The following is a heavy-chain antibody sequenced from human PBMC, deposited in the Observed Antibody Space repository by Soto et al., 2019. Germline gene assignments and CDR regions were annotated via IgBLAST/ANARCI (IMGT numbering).Heavy chain of an antibody. Sequence: HPGGSLRLSCAASGFTFSSYGMHWVRQAPGKGLEWVAVIWYDGSNKYYADSVKGRFTISRDNSKNTLYLQMNSLRAEDTAVYYCARDEGMESIAPDYWGQGTLVTVSS. V-gene: IGHV3-33*01. D-gene: IGHD6-6*01. CDR1: GFTFSSYG. CDR3: ARDEGMESIAPDY. CDR2: IWYDGSNK. J-gene: IGHJ4*02.